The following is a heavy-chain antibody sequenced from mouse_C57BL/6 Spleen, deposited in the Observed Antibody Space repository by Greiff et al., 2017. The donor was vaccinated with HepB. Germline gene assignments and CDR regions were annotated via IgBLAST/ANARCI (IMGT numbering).Heavy chain of an antibody. CDR1: GYTFTDYY. D-gene: IGHD1-1*01. J-gene: IGHJ2*01. Sequence: VQLQQSGPVLVKPGASVKMSCKASGYTFTDYYMNWVKQSHGKSLEWIGVINPYNGGTSYNQKFKGKATLTVDKSSSTAYMELNSLTSEDSAVYYCARKALLRSYYFDYWGQGTTLTVSS. V-gene: IGHV1-19*01. CDR3: ARKALLRSYYFDY. CDR2: INPYNGGT.